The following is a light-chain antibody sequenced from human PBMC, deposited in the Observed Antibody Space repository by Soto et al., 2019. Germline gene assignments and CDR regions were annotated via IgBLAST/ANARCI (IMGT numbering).Light chain of an antibody. Sequence: QSVLTQPASVSGSPGQSITISCTGTSSEVGGYNHVSWYQKHPGKAPKLMIYDVSNRPSGASNRFSGSKSGNTASLTISGLQAEDEADYYCSSYTSSSTLYVFGPGTKVTV. CDR3: SSYTSSSTLYV. CDR2: DVS. J-gene: IGLJ1*01. CDR1: SSEVGGYNH. V-gene: IGLV2-14*01.